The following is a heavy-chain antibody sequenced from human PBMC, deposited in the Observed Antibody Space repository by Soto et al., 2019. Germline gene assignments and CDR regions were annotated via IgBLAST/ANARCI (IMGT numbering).Heavy chain of an antibody. CDR2: ISTYNGDT. V-gene: IGHV1-18*01. CDR1: GYNFPNYG. D-gene: IGHD3-10*01. J-gene: IGHJ6*02. CDR3: ARDRLGNVNYYGMDV. Sequence: GSSGKVSCKAFGYNFPNYGINWVRQAPGQGLEWMGSISTYNGDTNFAQKFQGRVTMTADTSTSIAYMELRRLRSDDTAVYYCARDRLGNVNYYGMDVWG.